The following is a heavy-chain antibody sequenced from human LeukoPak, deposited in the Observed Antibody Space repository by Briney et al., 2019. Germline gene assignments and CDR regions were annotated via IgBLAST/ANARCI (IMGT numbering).Heavy chain of an antibody. CDR1: GFTVSSNY. D-gene: IGHD1-1*01. CDR2: IYSGGST. CDR3: ARTTRSYYYYYYMDV. V-gene: IGHV3-66*02. Sequence: GGSLRLSCVASGFTVSSNYMSWVRQAPGKGLEGVSVIYSGGSTYYADSVKGRFTISRDNSKNTLYLQMNSLRAEDTAVYYCARTTRSYYYYYYMDVWGKGTTVTVSS. J-gene: IGHJ6*03.